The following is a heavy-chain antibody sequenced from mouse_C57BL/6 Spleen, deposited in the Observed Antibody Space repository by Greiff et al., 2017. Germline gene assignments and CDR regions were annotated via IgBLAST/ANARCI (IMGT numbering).Heavy chain of an antibody. D-gene: IGHD2-4*01. Sequence: QVQLQQSGPELVKPGASVKISCKASGYAFSSSWMNWVKQRPGKGLEWIGRIYPGDGDTNYNGKFKGKATLTADKSSSTAYMQLSSLTSEDSAVYFCARGGLYYDYDYWGQGTTLTVSS. CDR3: ARGGLYYDYDY. V-gene: IGHV1-82*01. CDR2: IYPGDGDT. CDR1: GYAFSSSW. J-gene: IGHJ2*01.